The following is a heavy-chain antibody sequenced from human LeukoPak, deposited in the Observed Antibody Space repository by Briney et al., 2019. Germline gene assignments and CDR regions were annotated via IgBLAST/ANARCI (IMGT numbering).Heavy chain of an antibody. Sequence: PGGSLRLSCAASGFTFSSYWMSWVRQAPGKGLEWVANIKQDGSEKYYVDSVKGRFTISRDNAKNSLYLQMNSLRAEDTAVYYCARDCSSGADYYYYYMDVWGKGTTVTVSS. CDR3: ARDCSSGADYYYYYMDV. J-gene: IGHJ6*03. CDR2: IKQDGSEK. CDR1: GFTFSSYW. V-gene: IGHV3-7*01. D-gene: IGHD2-2*01.